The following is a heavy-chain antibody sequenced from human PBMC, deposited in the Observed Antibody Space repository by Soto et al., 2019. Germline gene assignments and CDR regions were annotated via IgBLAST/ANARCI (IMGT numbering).Heavy chain of an antibody. CDR3: ARVPDR. V-gene: IGHV4-59*12. Sequence: SETLTLTCTVPGGSISRYYWSWIRQPPGKGLEWIGYMYHSRSTYYNPSLKSRVTISVDRSKNQFSLKLSSVTAADTAVYYCARVPDRWGQGTLVTVSS. CDR1: GGSISRYY. J-gene: IGHJ5*02. CDR2: MYHSRST. D-gene: IGHD2-2*01.